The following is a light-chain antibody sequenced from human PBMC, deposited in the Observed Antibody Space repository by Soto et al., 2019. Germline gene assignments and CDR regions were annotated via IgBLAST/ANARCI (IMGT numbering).Light chain of an antibody. CDR1: QTISSW. CDR2: KAS. Sequence: DIQITQSPSTLSGSVGDGVTITCRASQTISSWLAWYQQKPGKAPKLLIYKASTLKSGVPSRFSGSGSGTEFTLTISSLQPDDFATYYCEQYNNRWTFGQGTKV. V-gene: IGKV1-5*03. J-gene: IGKJ1*01. CDR3: EQYNNRWT.